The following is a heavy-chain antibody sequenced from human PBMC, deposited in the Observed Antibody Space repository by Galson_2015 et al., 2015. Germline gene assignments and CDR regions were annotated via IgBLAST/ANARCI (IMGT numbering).Heavy chain of an antibody. D-gene: IGHD3-22*01. V-gene: IGHV3-48*02. CDR3: ARDECYYDSSGYGDYFDY. CDR1: GFTFSGYS. J-gene: IGHJ4*02. CDR2: ISSSSSTI. Sequence: SLRLSCAASGFTFSGYSMNWVRQAPGKGLEWVSYISSSSSTIYYADSVKGRFTISRDNAKNSLYLQMNSLRDEDTAVYYCARDECYYDSSGYGDYFDYWGQGTLVTVSS.